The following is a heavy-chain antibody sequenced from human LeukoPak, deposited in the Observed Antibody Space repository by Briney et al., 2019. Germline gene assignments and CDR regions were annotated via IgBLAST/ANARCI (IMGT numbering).Heavy chain of an antibody. V-gene: IGHV3-7*01. CDR1: GFTFSNYW. CDR3: ARNTPMVPGNHFDY. D-gene: IGHD5-18*01. J-gene: IGHJ4*02. Sequence: GGALRLSCAASGFTFSNYWMSWVRQAPGEGPEWGSNIKEDGREKYYGDYVKGRFSISRDNGKNSMYLQMNRMRAEDTAVYYCARNTPMVPGNHFDYWGQGTVVTVSS. CDR2: IKEDGREK.